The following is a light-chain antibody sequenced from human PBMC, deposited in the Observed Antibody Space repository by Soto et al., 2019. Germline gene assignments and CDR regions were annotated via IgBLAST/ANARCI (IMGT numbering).Light chain of an antibody. CDR2: GAS. CDR3: QQANSFPYT. V-gene: IGKV1-12*01. J-gene: IGKJ2*01. Sequence: DLQMTQSPSSVSASVGDRVTITCRASQGISTWLAWFQQKPGKAPKILIYGASNLQTGVPSRFSGSGSGTDFTLTINSLQPEDFATYYCQQANSFPYTFGQGTKLEIK. CDR1: QGISTW.